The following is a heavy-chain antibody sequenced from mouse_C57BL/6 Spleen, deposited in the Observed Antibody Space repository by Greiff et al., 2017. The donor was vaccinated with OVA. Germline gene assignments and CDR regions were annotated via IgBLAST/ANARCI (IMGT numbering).Heavy chain of an antibody. V-gene: IGHV5-4*01. CDR3: AREDYGNYGYFDV. CDR1: GFTFSSYA. J-gene: IGHJ1*03. CDR2: ISDGGSYT. Sequence: EVKLMESGGGLVKPGGSLKLSCAASGFTFSSYAMSWVRQTPEKRLEWVATISDGGSYTYYPDNVKGRFSISRDNAKNNLYLQMSHLKSEDTAMYYCAREDYGNYGYFDVWGTGTTVTVSS. D-gene: IGHD2-1*01.